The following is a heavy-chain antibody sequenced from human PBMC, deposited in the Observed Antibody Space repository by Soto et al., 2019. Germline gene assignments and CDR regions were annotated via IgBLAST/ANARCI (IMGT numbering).Heavy chain of an antibody. CDR3: PRRAASGRHFDH. J-gene: IGHJ4*02. Sequence: QVQLVESGGGLVMPGESLRLSCAASGFTISDHYRSWIRQAPGKGLEWVSYISSSGNSMYYADSVKGRFTVSRDNAENSLYLQMNSLRAEDTAVYYCPRRAASGRHFDHWGPGTLVSVSS. V-gene: IGHV3-11*01. CDR2: ISSSGNSM. D-gene: IGHD1-1*01. CDR1: GFTISDHY.